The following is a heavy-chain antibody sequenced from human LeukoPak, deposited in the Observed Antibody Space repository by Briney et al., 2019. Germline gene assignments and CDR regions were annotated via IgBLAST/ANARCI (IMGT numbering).Heavy chain of an antibody. CDR3: ARDSPGEAFDY. CDR1: GGSISSYY. D-gene: IGHD3-10*01. CDR2: IYYSGST. J-gene: IGHJ4*02. Sequence: SETLSLTCTVSGGSISSYYWSWIRQPAGKGLEWIGSIYYSGSTYYNPSLKSRVTISVDTSKNQFSLKLSSVTAADTAVYYCARDSPGEAFDYWGQGTLVTVSS. V-gene: IGHV4-4*07.